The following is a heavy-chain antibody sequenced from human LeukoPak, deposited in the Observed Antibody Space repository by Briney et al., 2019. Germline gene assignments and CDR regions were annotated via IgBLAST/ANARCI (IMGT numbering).Heavy chain of an antibody. CDR1: GFTFSSYA. J-gene: IGHJ4*02. CDR2: ICGSGAGT. Sequence: GGSLRLSCAAPGFTFSSYAMTWVRQATGKGLEWVSTICGSGAGTYYADSVKGRFTISRDNSKNTLYLQMNSLRAEDTAVFYCAKAVVAATGVEYYFDYWGQGTLVTVSS. V-gene: IGHV3-23*01. D-gene: IGHD2-15*01. CDR3: AKAVVAATGVEYYFDY.